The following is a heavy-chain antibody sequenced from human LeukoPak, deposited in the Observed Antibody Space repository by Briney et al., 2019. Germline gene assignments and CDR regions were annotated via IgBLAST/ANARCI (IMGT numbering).Heavy chain of an antibody. CDR2: IHYSGRT. CDR1: GGSISRHF. D-gene: IGHD3/OR15-3a*01. J-gene: IGHJ4*02. CDR3: ARSHSVWTSFDY. Sequence: PSETLSLTCSVSGGSISRHFWSWIRQPPGKGLDWIAFIHYSGRTKYNPSLQSRVTISIDTSENNFSLKLTSVTAADTAVYYCARSHSVWTSFDYWGQGTLVTVSS. V-gene: IGHV4-59*11.